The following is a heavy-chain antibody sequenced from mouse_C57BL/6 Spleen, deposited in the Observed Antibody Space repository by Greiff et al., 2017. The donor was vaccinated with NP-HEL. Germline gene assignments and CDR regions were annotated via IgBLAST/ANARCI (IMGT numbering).Heavy chain of an antibody. CDR1: GYAFSSYW. CDR2: IYPGDGDT. J-gene: IGHJ3*01. D-gene: IGHD3-3*01. Sequence: VQLQQSGAELVKPGASVKISCKASGYAFSSYWMNWVKQRPGKGLEWIGQIYPGDGDTNYNGKFKGKATLTADKSSSTAYMQLSSLTSEDSAVYFCARERDGAAWFAYWGQGTLVTVSA. V-gene: IGHV1-80*01. CDR3: ARERDGAAWFAY.